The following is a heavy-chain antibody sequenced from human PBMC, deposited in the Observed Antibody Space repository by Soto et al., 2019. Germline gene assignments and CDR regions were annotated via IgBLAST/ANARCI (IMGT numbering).Heavy chain of an antibody. Sequence: SVKVSCKASGFTFTSSAVQWVRQARGQRLEWIGWIVVGSGNTNYAQKFQERVTITRDMSTSTAYMELSSLRSEDTAVYYCAADPSFYYYDSSGYVAGMDVWGQGTTVTVSS. CDR3: AADPSFYYYDSSGYVAGMDV. D-gene: IGHD3-22*01. J-gene: IGHJ6*02. CDR2: IVVGSGNT. V-gene: IGHV1-58*01. CDR1: GFTFTSSA.